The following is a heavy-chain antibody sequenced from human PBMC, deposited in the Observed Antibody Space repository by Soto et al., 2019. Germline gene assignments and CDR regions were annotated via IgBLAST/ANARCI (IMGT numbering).Heavy chain of an antibody. CDR3: ARRGPMMEIAY. D-gene: IGHD3-22*01. V-gene: IGHV3-21*02. J-gene: IGHJ4*02. Sequence: VQLVESGGGLVKPGGSLRLSCVASGFSFSSYTMNWFRQAPGKGLEWVSSISPSTTHIYYADSLKGRFTISRDNAKNSLYLQMNSLRTEDTAVYYCARRGPMMEIAYRGQGTLVTVSS. CDR1: GFSFSSYT. CDR2: ISPSTTHI.